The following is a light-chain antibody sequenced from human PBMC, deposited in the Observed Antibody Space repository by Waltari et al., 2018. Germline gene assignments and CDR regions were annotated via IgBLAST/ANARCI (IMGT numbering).Light chain of an antibody. J-gene: IGLJ2*01. V-gene: IGLV2-14*01. CDR3: SSYTSSSTVV. CDR1: SSDVGGYNY. Sequence: QSALTQPASVSGSTGQSITIPCPGTSSDVGGYNYVSWYQQQPGKAPKLMIYEVSNRPSGVSNRFSGSKSGNTASLTISGLQAEDEADYYCSSYTSSSTVVFGGGTKLTVL. CDR2: EVS.